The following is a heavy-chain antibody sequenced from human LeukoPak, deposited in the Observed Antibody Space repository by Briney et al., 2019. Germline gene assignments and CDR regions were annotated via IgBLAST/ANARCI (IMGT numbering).Heavy chain of an antibody. CDR3: ARGADGVSSNSRGWFDP. J-gene: IGHJ5*02. D-gene: IGHD2-15*01. CDR1: GFTFSSYW. Sequence: GGSLRLSCAASGFTFSSYWMSWVRQAPGKGLEWVANIKQDGSEKYYVDSVKGRFTISRDNARNSLYLQMNTLRAEDTAVYSCARGADGVSSNSRGWFDPWGQGALVTVSS. CDR2: IKQDGSEK. V-gene: IGHV3-7*04.